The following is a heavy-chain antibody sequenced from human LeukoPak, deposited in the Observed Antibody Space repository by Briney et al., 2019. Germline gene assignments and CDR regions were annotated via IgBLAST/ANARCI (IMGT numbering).Heavy chain of an antibody. CDR2: INPNSGGT. V-gene: IGHV1-2*02. CDR1: GYTFTSYG. Sequence: ASVKVSCKASGYTFTSYGISWVRQAPGQGLEWMGWINPNSGGTNYAQKFQGRVTMTRDTSISTAYMELSRLRSDDTAVYFCARDGLDGMDSFDIWGQGTMVTVSS. J-gene: IGHJ3*02. CDR3: ARDGLDGMDSFDI. D-gene: IGHD6-19*01.